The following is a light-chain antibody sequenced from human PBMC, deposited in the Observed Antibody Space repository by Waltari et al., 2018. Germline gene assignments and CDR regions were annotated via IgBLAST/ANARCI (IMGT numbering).Light chain of an antibody. CDR1: HFINNNY. CDR3: QQYGASPGT. CDR2: GAS. V-gene: IGKV3-20*01. J-gene: IGKJ1*01. Sequence: IVLTQSPSTLSLSPGDSATLSCRASHFINNNYLAWFQQKPGQAPRLLIYGASKRAAGIPDRFSGRGSGTDVSLAISRLEPEDFAVYHCQQYGASPGTFGQGTKVEIK.